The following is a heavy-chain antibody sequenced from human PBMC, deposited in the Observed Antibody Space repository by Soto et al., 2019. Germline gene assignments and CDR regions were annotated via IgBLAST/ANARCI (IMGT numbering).Heavy chain of an antibody. D-gene: IGHD3-10*01. Sequence: ASVKVSCKASGYTFTNYYMHWVRQAPGQGLEWMGWINPNSGGTNYAQKFQGWVTMTRDTSISTAYMELSRLRSDDTAVYYCARALWFGELSYNWLDPWGQGTLVTVSS. CDR3: ARALWFGELSYNWLDP. CDR1: GYTFTNYY. V-gene: IGHV1-2*04. J-gene: IGHJ5*02. CDR2: INPNSGGT.